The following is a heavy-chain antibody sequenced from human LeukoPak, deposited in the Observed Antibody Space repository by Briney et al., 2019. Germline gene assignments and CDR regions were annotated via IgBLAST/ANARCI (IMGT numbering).Heavy chain of an antibody. J-gene: IGHJ5*02. CDR1: GYTFTGYY. D-gene: IGHD6-13*01. V-gene: IGHV1-2*04. CDR2: INPNSGGT. CDR3: ARVRGSSSWYGWFDP. Sequence: ASVKVSCKASGYTFTGYYMHWVRQAPGQGLEWMGWINPNSGGTNYAQKFQGWVTMTRDTSISTAYMELSRLKSDDTAVYYCARVRGSSSWYGWFDPWGQGTLVTVSS.